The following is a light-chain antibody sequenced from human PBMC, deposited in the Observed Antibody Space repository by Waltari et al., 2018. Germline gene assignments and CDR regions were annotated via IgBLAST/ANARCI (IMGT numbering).Light chain of an antibody. V-gene: IGKV3-20*01. J-gene: IGKJ2*01. CDR3: QQYGTSPYT. Sequence: EIVLTQSPGTLSLSPGEGATLSCRASQSVSAYYLAWYQQKPGQAPRLLIDGAINRATGVPARFMGSGSRTDFTLTISRLEPEDFAVYYCQQYGTSPYTFGQGTKLEIE. CDR2: GAI. CDR1: QSVSAYY.